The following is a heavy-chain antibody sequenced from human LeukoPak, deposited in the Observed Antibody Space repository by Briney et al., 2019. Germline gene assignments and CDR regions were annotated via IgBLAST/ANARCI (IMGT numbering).Heavy chain of an antibody. D-gene: IGHD6-13*01. CDR3: ARDLLLFSSSWPRDPYYYYYGMDV. Sequence: SETLSLTCTVSGGSVSSGNFYWSWIRQPPGKGLEWMGYIHDSGATVYNPSLESRVTISADTSKNQFSLKLSSVTAADTAVYYCARDLLLFSSSWPRDPYYYYYGMDVWGQGTTVTVSS. CDR1: GGSVSSGNFY. V-gene: IGHV4-61*01. CDR2: IHDSGAT. J-gene: IGHJ6*02.